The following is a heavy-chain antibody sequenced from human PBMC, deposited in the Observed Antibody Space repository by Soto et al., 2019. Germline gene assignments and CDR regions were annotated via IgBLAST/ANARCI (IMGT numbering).Heavy chain of an antibody. CDR3: TTEAHDYYDSSGYYPFDY. V-gene: IGHV3-15*01. CDR2: IKSKTDGGTT. J-gene: IGHJ4*02. Sequence: PGGSLRLSCAASGFTFSNAWMSWVRQAPGKGLEWVGRIKSKTDGGTTDYAAPVKGRFTISRDDSKNTLYLQMNSLKTEDTAVYYCTTEAHDYYDSSGYYPFDYWGQGTLVTVSS. D-gene: IGHD3-22*01. CDR1: GFTFSNAW.